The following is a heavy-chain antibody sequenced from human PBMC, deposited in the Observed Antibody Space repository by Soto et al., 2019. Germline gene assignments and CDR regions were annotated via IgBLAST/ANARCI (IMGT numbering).Heavy chain of an antibody. CDR2: VYSTWTT. D-gene: IGHD6-6*01. CDR1: GDSVSSSDLY. CDR3: ARVSKLVAPKDGKRAYSFAMDV. V-gene: IGHV4-61*03. Sequence: QVLLRESGPGLVKPSETLALTCAVSGDSVSSSDLYWTWIRQPPGKPLEWIGYVYSTWTTNYSPSLEGRADRSVNTSENHFPLRVRSLTAADAAVYFCARVSKLVAPKDGKRAYSFAMDVWGPGTTVTVS. J-gene: IGHJ6*02.